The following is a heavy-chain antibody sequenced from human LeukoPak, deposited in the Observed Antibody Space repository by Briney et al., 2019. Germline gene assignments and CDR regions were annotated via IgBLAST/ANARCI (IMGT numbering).Heavy chain of an antibody. CDR2: TYYRSKWYN. CDR1: GDSVSSNSAA. D-gene: IGHD1-14*01. J-gene: IGHJ3*01. CDR3: ALGSRNNAFDV. Sequence: SQTLSLTCAISGDSVSSNSAAWNWISPSPSRGLEWLARTYYRSKWYNDYAVSVKSRITINPDTSKNLLSLQLNAVTPEDTAVYYCALGSRNNAFDVWGQGTMVTVSS. V-gene: IGHV6-1*01.